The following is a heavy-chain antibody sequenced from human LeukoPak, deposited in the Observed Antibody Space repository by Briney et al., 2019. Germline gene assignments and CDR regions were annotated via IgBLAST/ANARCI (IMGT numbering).Heavy chain of an antibody. J-gene: IGHJ4*02. D-gene: IGHD4-17*01. CDR1: GGSISSGGYS. Sequence: KPSQTLSLTCAVSGGSISSGGYSWSWIRQPPGKGLEWIGYIYYSGSTYYNPSLKSRVTISVDTSKNQFSLKLSSVTATDTAVYYCAALCETTVTTVDYWGQGTLVTVSS. CDR2: IYYSGST. V-gene: IGHV4-30-4*07. CDR3: AALCETTVTTVDY.